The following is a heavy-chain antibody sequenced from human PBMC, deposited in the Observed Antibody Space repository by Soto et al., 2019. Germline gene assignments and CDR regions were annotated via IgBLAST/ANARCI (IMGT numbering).Heavy chain of an antibody. CDR1: GFTFCNYA. J-gene: IGHJ4*02. CDR2: VSGNGAVT. Sequence: GGSLRLSCAASGFTFCNYAMNGVRQAPGKGLEWVSTVSGNGAVTYYADSVKGRFTISRDNSRSTLYLQMNNLRAEDTAIYFCAKVPASLKTFDYWGQGTLLTVSS. D-gene: IGHD2-2*01. V-gene: IGHV3-23*01. CDR3: AKVPASLKTFDY.